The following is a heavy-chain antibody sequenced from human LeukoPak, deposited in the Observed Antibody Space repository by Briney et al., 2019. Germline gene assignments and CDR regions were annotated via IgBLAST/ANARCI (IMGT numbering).Heavy chain of an antibody. J-gene: IGHJ4*02. CDR2: ISAYNGDT. CDR3: ARGGYYGSGSFPDY. Sequence: ASVKVSCKASGYTFSSYGINWVRQAPGQGLDWMGWISAYNGDTNYAQKSQGRVTMTTDTSTSTAYMELRSLRSDDTAVYYCARGGYYGSGSFPDYRGQGTLVTVSS. V-gene: IGHV1-18*01. CDR1: GYTFSSYG. D-gene: IGHD3-10*01.